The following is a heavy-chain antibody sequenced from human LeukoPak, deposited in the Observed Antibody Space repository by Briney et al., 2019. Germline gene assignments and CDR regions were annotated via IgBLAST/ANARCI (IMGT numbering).Heavy chain of an antibody. V-gene: IGHV4-34*01. CDR1: GGSFSGYY. Sequence: SETLSLTCAVYGGSFSGYYWSWNRQPPGKGLEWIGEINHSGSTNYNPSLKSRVTISVDTSKNQFSLKLSSVTAADTAVYYCARANYYDSSGYYHGFDYWGQGTLVTVSS. D-gene: IGHD3-22*01. CDR2: INHSGST. J-gene: IGHJ4*02. CDR3: ARANYYDSSGYYHGFDY.